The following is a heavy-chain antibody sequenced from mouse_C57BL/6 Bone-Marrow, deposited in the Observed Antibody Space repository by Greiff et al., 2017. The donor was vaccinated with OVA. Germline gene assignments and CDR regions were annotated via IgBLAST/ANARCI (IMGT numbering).Heavy chain of an antibody. CDR1: GISITTGNYR. V-gene: IGHV3-5*01. CDR2: IYYSGTI. J-gene: IGHJ4*01. D-gene: IGHD2-2*01. CDR3: ARDRGYDDYYAMDY. Sequence: EVKLVESGPGLVKPSQTVFLTCTVTGISITTGNYRWSWIRQFPGNKLEWIGYIYYSGTITYNPSLTSRTTSTRDTPKNQFFLEMNSLTAEDTATYYCARDRGYDDYYAMDYWGQGTSVTVSS.